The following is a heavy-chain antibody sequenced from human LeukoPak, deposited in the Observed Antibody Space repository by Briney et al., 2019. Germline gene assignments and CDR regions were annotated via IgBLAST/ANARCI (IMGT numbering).Heavy chain of an antibody. Sequence: GGSLRLSCAASGFTFSSYWMSWVRQAPGKGLEWVANIKQDGSEKYYVDSVKGRFTISRDNAKNSLYLQMNSPRAEDTAVYYCASIKGSGWYVGYWGQGTLVTVSS. J-gene: IGHJ4*02. D-gene: IGHD6-19*01. CDR1: GFTFSSYW. CDR3: ASIKGSGWYVGY. V-gene: IGHV3-7*01. CDR2: IKQDGSEK.